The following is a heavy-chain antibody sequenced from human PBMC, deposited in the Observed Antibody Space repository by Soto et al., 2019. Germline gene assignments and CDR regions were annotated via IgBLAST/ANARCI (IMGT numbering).Heavy chain of an antibody. D-gene: IGHD4-17*01. V-gene: IGHV3-23*01. Sequence: EVQLLESGGGLVQPGGSLRLSCAASGFTFSSYAMSWVRQAPGKGLEWVSGISGTGGSLYFADSVKGRFTISRDNLKNALYLQMNSLRAEDTAVDYCAKSATTVTTGNYFDYWGQGSLVTVSS. CDR3: AKSATTVTTGNYFDY. CDR1: GFTFSSYA. J-gene: IGHJ4*02. CDR2: ISGTGGSL.